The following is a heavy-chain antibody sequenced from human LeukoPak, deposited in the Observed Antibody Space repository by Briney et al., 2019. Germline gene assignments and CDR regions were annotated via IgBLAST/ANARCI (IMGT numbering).Heavy chain of an antibody. CDR1: GYTFTGYY. V-gene: IGHV1-2*02. CDR2: INPNSGGT. CDR3: ARASTAVADTDFCY. Sequence: ASVKVSCKASGYTFTGYYMHWVRQAPGQGLGWMGWINPNSGGTNYAQKFQGRVTMTRDTSISTAYMELSRLRSDDTAVYYCARASTAVADTDFCYWGQGTLVTVSS. D-gene: IGHD6-19*01. J-gene: IGHJ4*02.